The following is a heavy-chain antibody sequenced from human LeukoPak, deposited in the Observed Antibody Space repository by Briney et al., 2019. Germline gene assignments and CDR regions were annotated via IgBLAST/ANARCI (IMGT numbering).Heavy chain of an antibody. CDR3: ARVPVVTAPEVYMDV. V-gene: IGHV3-7*01. Sequence: PAGSLRLSCAASGFTFSSYWMSWVRQAPGQGLDLVANIKQDGSEKYYVDSVKGRFTISRDNAKNSLYLQMNSLRAEDTAVYYCARVPVVTAPEVYMDVWGKGTTVTVSS. CDR1: GFTFSSYW. CDR2: IKQDGSEK. J-gene: IGHJ6*03. D-gene: IGHD2-21*02.